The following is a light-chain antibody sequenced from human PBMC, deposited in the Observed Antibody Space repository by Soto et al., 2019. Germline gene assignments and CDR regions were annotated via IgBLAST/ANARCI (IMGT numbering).Light chain of an antibody. CDR2: AAS. Sequence: DIQMTQSPSSLSASVGDTVTITCRAIQGISNYLAWYQQKPGQVPNLLIYAASTLQSGVPSRFSGSGSGTDFTLTISSRRPDDVATYYCQKYNNAPRTFGQGTNVEI. CDR3: QKYNNAPRT. J-gene: IGKJ1*01. CDR1: QGISNY. V-gene: IGKV1-27*01.